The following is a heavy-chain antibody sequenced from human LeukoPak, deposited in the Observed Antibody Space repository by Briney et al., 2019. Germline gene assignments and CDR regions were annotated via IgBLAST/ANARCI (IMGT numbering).Heavy chain of an antibody. Sequence: PGGSLRLSCTASGFTFGDYAMSWVRQAPGKGLEWVGFIRSKAYGGTTEYAASVKGRFTISRDDSKSIAYLQMNSLKTEDTAVYYCTRDSTPGYSSGWYPVYRNYYYYYGMDVWGQGTTVTVSS. CDR2: IRSKAYGGTT. CDR3: TRDSTPGYSSGWYPVYRNYYYYYGMDV. V-gene: IGHV3-49*04. D-gene: IGHD6-19*01. J-gene: IGHJ6*02. CDR1: GFTFGDYA.